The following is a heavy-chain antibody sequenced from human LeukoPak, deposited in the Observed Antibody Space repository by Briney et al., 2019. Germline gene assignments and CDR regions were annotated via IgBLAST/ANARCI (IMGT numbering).Heavy chain of an antibody. CDR2: ISGSGGST. J-gene: IGHJ3*01. D-gene: IGHD2-21*01. V-gene: IGHV3-23*01. CDR1: GFTFSNYA. CDR3: AKGKVNHDGALDA. Sequence: GGSLRLSCAASGFTFSNYAMSWVRQAPGKGLEWVSAISGSGGSTYYADSVKGRFTISRDNSKNTLYLQMNSLRAEDTAVYYCAKGKVNHDGALDAWGQGTLVTVSS.